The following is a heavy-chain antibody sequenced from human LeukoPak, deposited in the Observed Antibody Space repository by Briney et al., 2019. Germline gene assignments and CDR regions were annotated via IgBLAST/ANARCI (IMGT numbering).Heavy chain of an antibody. D-gene: IGHD2-15*01. V-gene: IGHV4-59*08. J-gene: IGHJ6*02. CDR3: ARTMVAADFYGMDV. CDR1: GGSTTSYY. CDR2: IYYRGRT. Sequence: PSETLSLTCNVSGGSTTSYYWGWIRQPPGEGLEWIGHIYYRGRTTYSPSLKSRVTMSVDTSKNQVSLKLNSVTAADTAVYYCARTMVAADFYGMDVWGQGTTVTVSS.